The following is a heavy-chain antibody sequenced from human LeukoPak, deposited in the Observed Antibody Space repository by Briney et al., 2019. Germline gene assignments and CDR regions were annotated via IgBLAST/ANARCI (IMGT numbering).Heavy chain of an antibody. CDR1: GFTFSSYA. J-gene: IGHJ4*02. Sequence: PGGSLRLSCAASGFTFSSYAMHWVRQAPGKGLEWVAVISYDGSNKYYADSVKGRFTISRDNSKNTLYLQMNSLRAEDTAVYYCARERGHSSGWFRAFDYWGQGTLVTVSS. D-gene: IGHD6-19*01. V-gene: IGHV3-30-3*01. CDR3: ARERGHSSGWFRAFDY. CDR2: ISYDGSNK.